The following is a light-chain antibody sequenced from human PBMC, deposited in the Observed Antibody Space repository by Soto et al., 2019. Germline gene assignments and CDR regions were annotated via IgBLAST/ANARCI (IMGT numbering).Light chain of an antibody. CDR1: QSIKTW. J-gene: IGKJ2*01. Sequence: DIQMTQSPSTLSASVGDRVNITCRASQSIKTWLAWYQQKPGKAPKLQIYKASTLQTGVPSRFSGSGSGTDFTLTISSLQPDDYATYYCQQYNSYPYTFGQGTRVEIK. CDR3: QQYNSYPYT. V-gene: IGKV1-5*03. CDR2: KAS.